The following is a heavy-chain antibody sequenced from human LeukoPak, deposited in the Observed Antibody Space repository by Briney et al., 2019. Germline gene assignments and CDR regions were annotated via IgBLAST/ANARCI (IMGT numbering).Heavy chain of an antibody. V-gene: IGHV1-3*01. CDR1: GYTFTSYA. Sequence: GASVKVSCKASGYTFTSYAMHWVRQAPGQRLEWMGWINAGNGNTKYSQEFQGRVTITRDTSASTAYMELRSLRSDDTAVYYCARDGIAVAENFDYWGQGTLVTVSS. CDR3: ARDGIAVAENFDY. J-gene: IGHJ4*02. D-gene: IGHD6-19*01. CDR2: INAGNGNT.